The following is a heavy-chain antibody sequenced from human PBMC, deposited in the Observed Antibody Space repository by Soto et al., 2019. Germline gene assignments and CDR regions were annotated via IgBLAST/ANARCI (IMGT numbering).Heavy chain of an antibody. CDR3: ANRIRSDVDV. CDR2: IHPSYGDT. J-gene: IGHJ6*02. V-gene: IGHV1-46*02. Sequence: QVQLVQSGAEVKEPGASVKVSCKASGYTFNNHYIHWVRQAPGQGLEWMGRIHPSYGDTTFAQRVRARAPLTRDTSSTTVYMELTSLTSADTAVYSCANRIRSDVDVWGQGTTVTVSS. CDR1: GYTFNNHY. D-gene: IGHD2-15*01.